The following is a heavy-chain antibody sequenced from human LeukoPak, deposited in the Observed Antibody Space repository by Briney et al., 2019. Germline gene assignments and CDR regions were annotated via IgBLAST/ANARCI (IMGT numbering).Heavy chain of an antibody. CDR2: IFTSGNT. Sequence: SETLSLTCAVYGESFSGYFWSWIRQPPGKGLEWIGRIFTSGNTNYNPSLKSRVTMSVDTSKNQFSLKLSSVTAADTAVYYCAREANAFDIWGQGTMVTVSS. V-gene: IGHV4-59*10. CDR1: GESFSGYF. J-gene: IGHJ3*02. CDR3: AREANAFDI.